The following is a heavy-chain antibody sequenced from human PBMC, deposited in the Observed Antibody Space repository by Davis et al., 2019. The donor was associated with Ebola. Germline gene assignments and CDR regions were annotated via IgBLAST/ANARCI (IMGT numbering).Heavy chain of an antibody. CDR3: ARGLMKLGPFGY. Sequence: GESLKISCAASGFTFSSYGMHWVRQAPGKGLEWVAVIWYDGSNKYYADSVKGRFTISRDNSKNTLYLQMNSLRAKDTAVYYCARGLMKLGPFGYWGQGTLVTVSS. J-gene: IGHJ4*02. CDR2: IWYDGSNK. D-gene: IGHD7-27*01. CDR1: GFTFSSYG. V-gene: IGHV3-33*01.